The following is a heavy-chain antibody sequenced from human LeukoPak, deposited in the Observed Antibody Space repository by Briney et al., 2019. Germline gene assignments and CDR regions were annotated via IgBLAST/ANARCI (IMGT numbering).Heavy chain of an antibody. Sequence: SETLSLTCTVSGDSISTSNSYWGWIRQPPGKGLEWIGSIYHSGSTYYNPSLKSRVTISVDTSKNQISLKLTSVTAADTAVYYCARRDAGGPHWGQGTLVTVSS. J-gene: IGHJ4*02. V-gene: IGHV4-39*07. CDR2: IYHSGST. D-gene: IGHD5-24*01. CDR1: GDSISTSNSY. CDR3: ARRDAGGPH.